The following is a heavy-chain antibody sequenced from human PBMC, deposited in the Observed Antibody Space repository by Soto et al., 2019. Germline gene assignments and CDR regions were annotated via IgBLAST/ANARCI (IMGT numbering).Heavy chain of an antibody. Sequence: SETLSLTCAVSGGSISSGGFSWGWIRQPPGKGLEWIGCIYYSGVANYNPSLKSRVTISVDTPKNQLSLKLNSVTAADTAVYYCARVAADIASWLDPWGQGTLVPVSS. CDR2: IYYSGVA. D-gene: IGHD5-12*01. J-gene: IGHJ5*02. V-gene: IGHV4-61*08. CDR1: GGSISSGGFS. CDR3: ARVAADIASWLDP.